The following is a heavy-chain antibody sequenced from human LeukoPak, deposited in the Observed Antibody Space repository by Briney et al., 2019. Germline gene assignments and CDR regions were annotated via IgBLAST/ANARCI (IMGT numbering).Heavy chain of an antibody. CDR3: ARDPHEWLSDY. CDR2: VSSSGSTI. CDR1: GFTFSDYY. D-gene: IGHD5-12*01. V-gene: IGHV3-11*01. Sequence: GGSLRLSCAASGFTFSDYYMSWIRQAPGKGLEWVSYVSSSGSTIYYADSVKGRFTISRDNAKNSLYLQMNSLRAEDTAVYYCARDPHEWLSDYWGQGTLVTVSS. J-gene: IGHJ4*02.